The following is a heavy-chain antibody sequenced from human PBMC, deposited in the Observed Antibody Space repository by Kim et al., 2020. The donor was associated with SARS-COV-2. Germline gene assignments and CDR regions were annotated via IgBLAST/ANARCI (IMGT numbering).Heavy chain of an antibody. V-gene: IGHV3-23*01. J-gene: IGHJ4*02. CDR1: GFTFSSYA. D-gene: IGHD3-22*01. Sequence: GGSLRLSCAASGFTFSSYAMSWVRQAPGKGLEWVSAISGSGGSTYYADSVKGRFTISRDNSKNTLYLQMNSLRAEDTAVYYCARISSDYDSSGYYACLDYWGQGTLVTVSS. CDR2: ISGSGGST. CDR3: ARISSDYDSSGYYACLDY.